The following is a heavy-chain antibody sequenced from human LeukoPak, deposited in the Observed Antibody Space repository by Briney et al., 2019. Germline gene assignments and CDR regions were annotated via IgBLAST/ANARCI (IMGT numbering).Heavy chain of an antibody. CDR2: INPNSGT. CDR3: ATGKVSGDDFDY. CDR1: GYTSTDYY. V-gene: IGHV1-2*02. J-gene: IGHJ4*02. D-gene: IGHD7-27*01. Sequence: ASVKVSCKASGYTSTDYYIHWVRQAPGQGLQWMGWINPNSGTNYAQKFQGRVTMTRDTSINTAHMELNRLRSDDTAIYYCATGKVSGDDFDYWGQGTLVTVSS.